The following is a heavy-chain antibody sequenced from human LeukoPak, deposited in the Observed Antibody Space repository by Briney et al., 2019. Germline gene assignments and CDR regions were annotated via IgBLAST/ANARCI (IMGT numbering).Heavy chain of an antibody. D-gene: IGHD5-12*01. Sequence: PSETLSLTCTVSGGSISSSSYYWGWIRQPPGKGLEWIGSIYYSGSTYYNPSLKSRVTISVDTSKNQFSLKLSSVTAADTAVYYCAIRGSGYDSSAFDMWGQGTMVTVSS. CDR1: GGSISSSSYY. CDR3: AIRGSGYDSSAFDM. J-gene: IGHJ3*02. V-gene: IGHV4-39*07. CDR2: IYYSGST.